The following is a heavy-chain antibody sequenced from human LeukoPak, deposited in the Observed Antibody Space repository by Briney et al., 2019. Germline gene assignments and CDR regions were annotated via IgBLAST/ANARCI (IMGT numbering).Heavy chain of an antibody. J-gene: IGHJ3*02. CDR3: VRRRVGVAPASDM. CDR1: GFTFSSYA. Sequence: GRSLRLSCAASGFTFSSYAMHWVRQAPGKGLEWVAVISYDGSNKYYADSVKGRFTISRDNSKNTLYLQMNSLKTEDTAVYYCVRRRVGVAPASDMWGQGTTVTVSS. D-gene: IGHD1-26*01. V-gene: IGHV3-30*04. CDR2: ISYDGSNK.